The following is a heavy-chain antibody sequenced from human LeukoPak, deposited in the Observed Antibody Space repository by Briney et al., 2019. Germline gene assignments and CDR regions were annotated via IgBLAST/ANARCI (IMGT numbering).Heavy chain of an antibody. V-gene: IGHV3-64*01. J-gene: IGHJ6*02. CDR1: RFTFSMYA. CDR3: VNYGMDV. Sequence: GGSLRLSYAASRFTFSMYAMHWVRQAPAKGLEYVSAISSDGGSKYYANSVKGRFTISRDNSKNTLYLQMGSLRAEDMAVYYCVNYGMDVWGQGTTVTVSS. CDR2: ISSDGGSK.